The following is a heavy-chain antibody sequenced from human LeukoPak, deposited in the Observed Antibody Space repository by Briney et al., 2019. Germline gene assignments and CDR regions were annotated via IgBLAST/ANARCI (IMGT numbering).Heavy chain of an antibody. V-gene: IGHV3-74*01. Sequence: PGGSLRLSCAASGFTFSTIWMHWVRQAPGKGLVWVSRIKGDGSITNYADSVKGRFTISRDNAKNTLYLQMNSLRAEDTAVYYCARDNWYLDYWGQGTLVTAPS. J-gene: IGHJ4*02. CDR1: GFTFSTIW. D-gene: IGHD1-20*01. CDR2: IKGDGSIT. CDR3: ARDNWYLDY.